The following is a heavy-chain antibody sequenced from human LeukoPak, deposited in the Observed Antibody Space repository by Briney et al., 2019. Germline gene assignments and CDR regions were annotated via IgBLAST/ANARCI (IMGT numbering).Heavy chain of an antibody. CDR1: GFTFSNYW. D-gene: IGHD3-3*01. Sequence: AGGSLRLSCAASGFTFSNYWMSWVRQAPGKGLEWVANIKQDGSEKYYVDSVKGRFTISRDNSKNSLYLQMNSLRAEDTALYYCAKDMGYYDFWSGITNWGQGTLVTVSS. CDR3: AKDMGYYDFWSGITN. CDR2: IKQDGSEK. V-gene: IGHV3-7*03. J-gene: IGHJ4*02.